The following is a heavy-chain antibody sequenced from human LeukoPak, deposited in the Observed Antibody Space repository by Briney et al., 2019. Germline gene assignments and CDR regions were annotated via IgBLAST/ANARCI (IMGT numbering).Heavy chain of an antibody. CDR2: ISSSSTI. Sequence: PGGSLRLSCAASGFTFSSYSMNWVRQAPGKGLEWISYISSSSTIYYADSVKGRFTIFRDNAQNSLFLQMDSLRVEDTAVYYCVRVDCSGGSCYSSLDYWGQGTLITVSS. J-gene: IGHJ4*02. D-gene: IGHD2-15*01. CDR1: GFTFSSYS. CDR3: VRVDCSGGSCYSSLDY. V-gene: IGHV3-48*01.